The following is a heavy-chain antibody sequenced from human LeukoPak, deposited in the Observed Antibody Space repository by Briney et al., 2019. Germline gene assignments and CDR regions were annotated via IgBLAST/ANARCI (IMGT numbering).Heavy chain of an antibody. Sequence: GGSLRLSCAASGFTFDDYAMHWVRQAPGKGLEWVSGISWNSGSIGYADSVKGRFTISRDNAKNSLYLQMNSLRAEDTALYYCAKSWYYYDSSGPIDYWGQGTLVTVSS. CDR1: GFTFDDYA. J-gene: IGHJ4*02. D-gene: IGHD3-22*01. CDR3: AKSWYYYDSSGPIDY. CDR2: ISWNSGSI. V-gene: IGHV3-9*01.